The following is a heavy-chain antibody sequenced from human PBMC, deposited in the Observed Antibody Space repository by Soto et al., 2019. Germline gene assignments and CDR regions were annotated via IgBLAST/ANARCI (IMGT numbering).Heavy chain of an antibody. CDR2: ISTSSTI. D-gene: IGHD4-17*01. CDR1: GFTFSSYS. CDR3: ARDINYGLFGY. V-gene: IGHV3-48*01. Sequence: EVQLVESGGGLVQPGGSLRLSCAASGFTFSSYSMNWVRQAPGKGREWVSYISTSSTIYYADSVKGRFTISRHNAKNSLYLLMDRLRAEDTAVYYCARDINYGLFGYWCQGTRVTVSS. J-gene: IGHJ4*02.